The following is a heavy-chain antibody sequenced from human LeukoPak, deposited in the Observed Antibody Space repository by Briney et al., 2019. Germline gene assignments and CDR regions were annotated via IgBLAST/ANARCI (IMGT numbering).Heavy chain of an antibody. Sequence: SQTLSLTCTVSGGSISIGSYYWSWIRQPAGKGLEWIGRINTSGSLNYNPSLKSRVTISVDTSKNQFSLKLSSVTAADTAVYYCARLMLPAAKGAFDIWGQGTMVTVSS. V-gene: IGHV4-61*02. D-gene: IGHD2-2*01. CDR1: GGSISIGSYY. CDR3: ARLMLPAAKGAFDI. J-gene: IGHJ3*02. CDR2: INTSGSL.